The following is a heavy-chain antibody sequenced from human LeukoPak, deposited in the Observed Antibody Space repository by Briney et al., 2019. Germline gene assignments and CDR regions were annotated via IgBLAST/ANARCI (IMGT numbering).Heavy chain of an antibody. D-gene: IGHD6-19*01. V-gene: IGHV3-30*04. CDR3: ARGTWGTVAGFFEYLWFVP. CDR1: GFTFSSYS. Sequence: GRSLRLSCAASGFTFSSYSMHWVRQAPGKGLEWVGVISYGGSNKYYADSVKGRFTISRDNSKNTLYLQMNSLRAEDTAVYYCARGTWGTVAGFFEYLWFVPWGQGTLVTVS. CDR2: ISYGGSNK. J-gene: IGHJ5*02.